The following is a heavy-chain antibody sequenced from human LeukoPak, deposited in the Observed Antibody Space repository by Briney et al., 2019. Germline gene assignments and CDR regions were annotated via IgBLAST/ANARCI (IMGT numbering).Heavy chain of an antibody. CDR3: ARVASRGYSYGYEDY. J-gene: IGHJ4*02. Sequence: GASVKVSCKASGYTFTSYYIHWVRQAPGQGLEWMGRIIPILGIANYAQKFQGRVTITADKSTSTAYMELSSLRSEDTAVYYCARVASRGYSYGYEDYWGQGTLVTVSS. CDR1: GYTFTSYY. CDR2: IIPILGIA. V-gene: IGHV1-69*04. D-gene: IGHD5-18*01.